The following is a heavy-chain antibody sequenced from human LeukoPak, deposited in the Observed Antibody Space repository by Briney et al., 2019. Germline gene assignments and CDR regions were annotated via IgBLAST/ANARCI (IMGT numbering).Heavy chain of an antibody. CDR2: VYYTGST. CDR1: GDSVTSGTFY. Sequence: SETLSLTCTVSGDSVTSGTFYWAWLRQPPGKGLEWIATVYYTGSTYHNPSLKSRVTISMDTSKNQFSLDLRSVVAPDTAVYYCARHSGSGSLSRPFDPWGQGTLVTVSS. CDR3: ARHSGSGSLSRPFDP. V-gene: IGHV4-39*01. J-gene: IGHJ5*02. D-gene: IGHD3-10*01.